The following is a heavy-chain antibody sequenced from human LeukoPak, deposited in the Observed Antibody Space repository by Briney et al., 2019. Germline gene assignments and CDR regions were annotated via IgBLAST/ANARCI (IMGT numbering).Heavy chain of an antibody. D-gene: IGHD2-15*01. CDR2: ISSSGGST. CDR3: ERAHCSGGSCRGGYFDP. J-gene: IGHJ5*02. Sequence: PGGSLRLSCAASGFTFSSYTMHWVRQAPGKGLEYVSAISSSGGSTYYANSVKVRFTISRDNSKNTVYIQMNSLGAEDTAVYYCERAHCSGGSCRGGYFDPWGKGTLVTVSS. V-gene: IGHV3-64*01. CDR1: GFTFSSYT.